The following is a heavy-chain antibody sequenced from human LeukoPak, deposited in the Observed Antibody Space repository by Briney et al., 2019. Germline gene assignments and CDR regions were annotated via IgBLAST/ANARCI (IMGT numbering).Heavy chain of an antibody. Sequence: AXVKVSCXASGYTFTSYYMHWVRQAPGQGLEWMGIINPSGGSTSYAQKFQGRVTMTRDTAKSKVYMEMRRLRAEDTDVYYCERSITWELLYYFDYWGQGTLVTVSS. CDR3: ERSITWELLYYFDY. V-gene: IGHV1-46*01. J-gene: IGHJ4*02. D-gene: IGHD1-26*01. CDR1: GYTFTSYY. CDR2: INPSGGST.